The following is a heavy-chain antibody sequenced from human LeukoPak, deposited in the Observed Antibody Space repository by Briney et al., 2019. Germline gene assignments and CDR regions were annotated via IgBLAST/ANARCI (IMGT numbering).Heavy chain of an antibody. J-gene: IGHJ6*04. V-gene: IGHV3-15*01. CDR3: TTNYYGSGSYSHYYYGMDV. Sequence: GGSLRLSCAASGFTFSNYWMSWVRQAPGKGLEWVGRIKSKTDGGTTDYAAPVKGRFTISRDDSKNTLYLQMNSLKTEDTAVYYCTTNYYGSGSYSHYYYGMDVWGKGTTVTVSS. CDR1: GFTFSNYW. CDR2: IKSKTDGGTT. D-gene: IGHD3-10*01.